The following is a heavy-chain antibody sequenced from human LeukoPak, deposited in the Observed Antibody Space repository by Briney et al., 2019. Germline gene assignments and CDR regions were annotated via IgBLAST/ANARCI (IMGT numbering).Heavy chain of an antibody. Sequence: PSETLSLTCTVSGGSISSYYWSWIRQPPGKGPEWIGYIYYSGSTNYNPSLKSRVTISVDTSKNQFSLKLSSVTAADTAVYYCARGSSGWYGGKLWFDPWGQGTLVTVSS. CDR1: GGSISSYY. V-gene: IGHV4-59*01. J-gene: IGHJ5*02. CDR3: ARGSSGWYGGKLWFDP. CDR2: IYYSGST. D-gene: IGHD6-19*01.